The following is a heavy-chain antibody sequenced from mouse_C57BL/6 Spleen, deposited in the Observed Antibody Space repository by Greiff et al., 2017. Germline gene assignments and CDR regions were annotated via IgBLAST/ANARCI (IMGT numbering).Heavy chain of an antibody. CDR3: ARHDYYGSSPPWFAY. Sequence: EVKFVESGGDLVKPGGSLKLSCAASGFTFSSYGMSWVRQTPDKRLEWVATISSGGSYTYYPDSVKGRFTISRDNAKNTLYLQMSSLKSEDTAMYYCARHDYYGSSPPWFAYWGQGTLVTVSA. V-gene: IGHV5-6*01. CDR1: GFTFSSYG. CDR2: ISSGGSYT. J-gene: IGHJ3*01. D-gene: IGHD1-1*01.